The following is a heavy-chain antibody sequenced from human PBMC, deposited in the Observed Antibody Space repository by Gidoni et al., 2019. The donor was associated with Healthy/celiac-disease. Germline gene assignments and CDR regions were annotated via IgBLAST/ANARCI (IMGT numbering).Heavy chain of an antibody. CDR3: AKEQQLVQGAFDY. CDR1: GFTFDAST. CDR2: ISWDGGST. V-gene: IGHV3-43*01. D-gene: IGHD6-13*01. Sequence: EVQLVEYGGVVVQPGGCLSISCAASGFTFDASTMDWVRQAPGKGLEWVSLISWDGGSTYYADSVKGRFTISRDNSKNSLYLQMNSLRTEDTALYYCAKEQQLVQGAFDYWGQGTLVTVSS. J-gene: IGHJ4*02.